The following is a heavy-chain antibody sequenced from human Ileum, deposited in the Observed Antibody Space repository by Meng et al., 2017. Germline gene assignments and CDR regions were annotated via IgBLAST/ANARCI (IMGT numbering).Heavy chain of an antibody. CDR1: GVSVNSGFYY. V-gene: IGHV4-61*01. J-gene: IGHJ4*02. D-gene: IGHD1-14*01. CDR2: FHHSGSA. CDR3: TGGPDSAKSGY. Sequence: QVQRQQSGPGLGGPSETRSLTCAVSGVSVNSGFYYWNWVRQPPGKGLEFIGSFHHSGSAHYNASLEGRVTMSLDTSKNQFSLRLTSVTAADSALYYCTGGPDSAKSGYWGQGTLVTVSS.